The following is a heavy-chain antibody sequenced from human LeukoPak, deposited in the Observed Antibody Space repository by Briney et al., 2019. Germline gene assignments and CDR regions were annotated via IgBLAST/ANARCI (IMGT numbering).Heavy chain of an antibody. V-gene: IGHV4-38-2*02. CDR2: IYHSGST. Sequence: SETLSLTCTVSGYSISSGYYWGWIRQPPGKGLEWIGSIYHSGSTYYNPSLKSRVTISVDTSKNQFSLKLSSVTAADTAVYYCARVLGDSSGYGGPSNAFDIWGQGTMVTVSS. CDR3: ARVLGDSSGYGGPSNAFDI. J-gene: IGHJ3*02. D-gene: IGHD3-22*01. CDR1: GYSISSGYY.